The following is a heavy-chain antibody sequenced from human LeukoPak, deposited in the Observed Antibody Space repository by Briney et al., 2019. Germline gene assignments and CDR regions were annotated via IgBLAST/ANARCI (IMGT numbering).Heavy chain of an antibody. D-gene: IGHD6-13*01. V-gene: IGHV1-18*01. CDR2: ISAYNGNT. Sequence: GASVKVSCKASGYTLTSYGISWVRQAPGQGLEWMGWISAYNGNTNYAQKLQGRVTMTTDTSTSTAYMELRSLRSDDTAVYYCARETPLAAAGIWDRFDPVLDYWGQGTLVTVSS. CDR1: GYTLTSYG. CDR3: ARETPLAAAGIWDRFDPVLDY. J-gene: IGHJ4*02.